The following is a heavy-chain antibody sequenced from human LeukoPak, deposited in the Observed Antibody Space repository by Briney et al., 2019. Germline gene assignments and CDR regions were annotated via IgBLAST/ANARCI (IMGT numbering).Heavy chain of an antibody. J-gene: IGHJ4*02. D-gene: IGHD6-13*01. CDR1: GFTFSKYA. V-gene: IGHV3-64*01. Sequence: GGSLRLSCAASGFTFSKYAMHWVRQTPGKGLECVSSISGNGSSTYYANSVKGRFTISRDNSKNTLYLQMGSLRAEDMAVYYCARGFLVYSSTWPVFDYWGQGTLATVSS. CDR2: ISGNGSST. CDR3: ARGFLVYSSTWPVFDY.